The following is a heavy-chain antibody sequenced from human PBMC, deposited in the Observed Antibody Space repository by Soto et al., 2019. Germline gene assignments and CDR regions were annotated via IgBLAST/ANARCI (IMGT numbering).Heavy chain of an antibody. CDR2: IYYSGST. CDR1: GGSISSYY. J-gene: IGHJ3*02. CDR3: ARRHGYSNILDAFDI. V-gene: IGHV4-59*08. D-gene: IGHD6-13*01. Sequence: SETLSLTCTVSGGSISSYYWSWIRQPPGKGLEWIGYIYYSGSTNYNPSLKSRVTTSVDTSKNQFSLKLRSVTAADTAVYYCARRHGYSNILDAFDIWGQGTMVTVSS.